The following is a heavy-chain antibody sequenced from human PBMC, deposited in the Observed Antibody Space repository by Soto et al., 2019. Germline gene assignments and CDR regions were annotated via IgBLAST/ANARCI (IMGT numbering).Heavy chain of an antibody. V-gene: IGHV1-2*02. Sequence: ASVKVSCKTSGYSFSDFYMHWVRQAPGQGLEWMGWINPENGDTNYAQKFQGRVTMTRDTSTNTDYMELGRLRSDDTAVYYCARDSPPVDYWGQGTLVTVSS. J-gene: IGHJ4*02. CDR2: INPENGDT. CDR3: ARDSPPVDY. CDR1: GYSFSDFY.